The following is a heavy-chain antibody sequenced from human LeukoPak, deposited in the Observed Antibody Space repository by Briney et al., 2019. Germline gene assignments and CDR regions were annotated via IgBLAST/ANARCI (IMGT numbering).Heavy chain of an antibody. CDR3: AKDQGQAEVPRRFDN. CDR1: GFMFSNFA. CDR2: IYYSGGNT. Sequence: PGGSLRLSCAASGFMFSNFAMSWVRQAPGKGLEWVSTIYYSGGNTYSADSVKGRFTNSRDNAKNTLYLQMNSLRAEDTAVYYGAKDQGQAEVPRRFDNWGQGTLVSVSS. V-gene: IGHV3-23*01. D-gene: IGHD2-2*01. J-gene: IGHJ4*02.